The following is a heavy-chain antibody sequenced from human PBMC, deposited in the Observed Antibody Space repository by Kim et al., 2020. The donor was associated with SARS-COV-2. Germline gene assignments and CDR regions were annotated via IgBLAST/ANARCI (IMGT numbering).Heavy chain of an antibody. Sequence: ASVKVSCKASGYTFTDHYMYWFRQAPGQGFEWVGWINPNTGATNNAQMFQGRVTMTRDTSITTAYMELNSLRSEDTAVYYCAREVGRGIIKPFDPWGQGTLISVSS. CDR2: INPNTGAT. D-gene: IGHD3-10*01. J-gene: IGHJ5*02. V-gene: IGHV1-2*02. CDR3: AREVGRGIIKPFDP. CDR1: GYTFTDHY.